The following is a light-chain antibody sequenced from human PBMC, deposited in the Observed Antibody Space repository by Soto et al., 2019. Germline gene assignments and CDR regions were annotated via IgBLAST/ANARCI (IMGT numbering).Light chain of an antibody. Sequence: QSVLTQPPSASGTPGQRVTISCSGASSNIGKNFVYWYQQLPRTTPKLLISRNDQRPSGVPERFSGSKSGTSASLAISGLRSEFEAEYYCAAWDDSLSGSYAFGTGTKLTVL. V-gene: IGLV1-47*01. CDR1: SSNIGKNF. CDR2: RND. CDR3: AAWDDSLSGSYA. J-gene: IGLJ1*01.